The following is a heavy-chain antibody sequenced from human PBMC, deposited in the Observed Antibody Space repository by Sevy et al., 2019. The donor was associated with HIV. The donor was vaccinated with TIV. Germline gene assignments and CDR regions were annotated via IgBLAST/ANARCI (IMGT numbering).Heavy chain of an antibody. CDR1: GFTFSSYE. J-gene: IGHJ1*01. D-gene: IGHD6-13*01. CDR3: AREDGSRQYFQY. V-gene: IGHV3-48*03. CDR2: ISNIGSII. Sequence: GGSLRLSCVISGFTFSSYEMNWVRQAPGKGLGWVSPISNIGSIIYYKDSVKGRFTISRDNAKNSLYLQMNSLRAEDTAVYYCAREDGSRQYFQYWGQGTLVTVSS.